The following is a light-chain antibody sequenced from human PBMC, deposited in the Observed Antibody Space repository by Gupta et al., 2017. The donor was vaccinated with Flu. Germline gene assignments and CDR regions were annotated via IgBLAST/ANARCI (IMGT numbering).Light chain of an antibody. CDR1: QSVSTN. CDR2: AVS. Sequence: PATLSVSPGERASLSCRASQSVSTNLAWYQQKPGQSPSLLIYAVSSRATGIPARFSGSGSGTEFTLTISSLQSEDFAVYYCQQDYNWPRTFGEGTKVEIK. CDR3: QQDYNWPRT. V-gene: IGKV3-15*01. J-gene: IGKJ4*02.